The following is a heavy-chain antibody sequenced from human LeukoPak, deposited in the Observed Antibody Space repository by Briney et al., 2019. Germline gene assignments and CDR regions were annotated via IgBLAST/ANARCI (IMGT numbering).Heavy chain of an antibody. CDR2: IYTSGST. V-gene: IGHV4-4*09. D-gene: IGHD3-10*01. Sequence: PSETLSLTCTVSGGSNSSYYWSWIRQPPGKGLEWIGYIYTSGSTNYNPSLKSRATISVDTSKNQFSLKLSSVTAADTAVYYCARLGLGNFDYWGQGTLVTVSS. CDR1: GGSNSSYY. CDR3: ARLGLGNFDY. J-gene: IGHJ4*02.